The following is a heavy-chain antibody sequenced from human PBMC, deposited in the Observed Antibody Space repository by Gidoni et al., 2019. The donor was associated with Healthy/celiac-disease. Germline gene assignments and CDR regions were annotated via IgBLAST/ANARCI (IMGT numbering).Heavy chain of an antibody. CDR1: GGSISSGGYY. J-gene: IGHJ5*02. CDR3: ARSRAAAGNWFDP. Sequence: QVQLQESGPGLVKPSQTLSLTFTVSGGSISSGGYYWRWIRQHPGKGLEWIGYIYYSGSTYYNPSLKSRVTISVDTSKNQFSLKLSSVTAADTAVYYCARSRAAAGNWFDPWGQGTLVTVSS. D-gene: IGHD6-13*01. CDR2: IYYSGST. V-gene: IGHV4-31*03.